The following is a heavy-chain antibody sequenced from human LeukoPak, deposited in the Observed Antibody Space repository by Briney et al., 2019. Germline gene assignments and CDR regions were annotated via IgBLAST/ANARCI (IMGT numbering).Heavy chain of an antibody. D-gene: IGHD3-10*01. CDR1: GGSFSGYY. V-gene: IGHV4-34*01. Sequence: SETLSLTCAVYGGSFSGYYWSWIRQPPGKGLEWIGEINHSGGTNYNPSLKSRVTISVDTSKNQFSLKLSSVTAADTAVYYCARVGNYYGSGSYYTTRYYFDYWGQGTLVTVSS. CDR3: ARVGNYYGSGSYYTTRYYFDY. J-gene: IGHJ4*02. CDR2: INHSGGT.